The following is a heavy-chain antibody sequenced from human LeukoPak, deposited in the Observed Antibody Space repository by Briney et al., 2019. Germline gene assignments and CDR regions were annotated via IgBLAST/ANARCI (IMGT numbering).Heavy chain of an antibody. CDR2: ISWNGGII. CDR3: AKGGLRLYFGQFHY. D-gene: IGHD3-10*01. J-gene: IGHJ4*02. CDR1: GFTFDNYA. Sequence: PGGSLRLSCAASGFTFDNYAMHWVRKVPGKGLKWVSGISWNGGIIGYADSVKGRFTIPRDSAKNSLYLQMNSLRVEDTALYYCAKGGLRLYFGQFHYWGQRTLVTVSS. V-gene: IGHV3-9*01.